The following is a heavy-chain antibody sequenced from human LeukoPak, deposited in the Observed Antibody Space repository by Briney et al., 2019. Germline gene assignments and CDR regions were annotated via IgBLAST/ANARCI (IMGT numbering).Heavy chain of an antibody. J-gene: IGHJ4*02. V-gene: IGHV4-34*01. Sequence: PSETLSLTCAVYGVSFSGYYWSWIRQPPGKGLEWIGEINHSGSTNYNPSLKSRVTISVDTSKNQFSLKLSSVTAADTAVYYCARGTMVRGELVYWGQGTLVTVSS. CDR3: ARGTMVRGELVY. CDR1: GVSFSGYY. D-gene: IGHD3-10*01. CDR2: INHSGST.